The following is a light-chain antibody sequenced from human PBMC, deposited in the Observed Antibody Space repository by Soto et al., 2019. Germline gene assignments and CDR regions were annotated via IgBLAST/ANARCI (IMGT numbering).Light chain of an antibody. CDR3: QNYNSAPWT. CDR2: AAS. Sequence: DIQMTQSPSSLSASVGDRVTITCRASQDITDYLAWYQQKPGQVPKLLIYAASTLQSGVPSRFTGSGSGTDFTLTITGLQPEDSATYYCQNYNSAPWTFGQGTKVDIK. CDR1: QDITDY. V-gene: IGKV1-27*01. J-gene: IGKJ1*01.